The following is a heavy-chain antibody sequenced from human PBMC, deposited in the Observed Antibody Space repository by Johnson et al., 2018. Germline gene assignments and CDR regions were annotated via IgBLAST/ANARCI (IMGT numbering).Heavy chain of an antibody. CDR1: GFTVSSNY. J-gene: IGHJ4*02. V-gene: IGHV3-53*01. CDR3: VFISWSGYVKRFDY. CDR2: IYSGGNT. D-gene: IGHD3-3*01. Sequence: QLVQSGGGLIQPGGSLRLSCAASGFTVSSNYMSWVRQAPGKGLEWVSVIYSGGNTYYADSVKGRFTISRDNSKNTLFLQMNSLRAEDTAVYYCVFISWSGYVKRFDYWGQGTRVXVSS.